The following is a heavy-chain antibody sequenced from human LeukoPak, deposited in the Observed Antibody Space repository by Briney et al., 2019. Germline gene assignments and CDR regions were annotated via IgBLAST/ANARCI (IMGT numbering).Heavy chain of an antibody. CDR3: ARDYGDYEMDP. CDR1: GFTFSNYA. Sequence: GGSLRLSCAASGFTFSNYAMSWVRQAPGRGLEWVSAISGSSGLTYYADSVKGRFTISRDNSKNTLFLQMNSLRAEDTAVYYCARDYGDYEMDPWGQGTLATVSS. D-gene: IGHD4-17*01. J-gene: IGHJ5*02. CDR2: ISGSSGLT. V-gene: IGHV3-23*01.